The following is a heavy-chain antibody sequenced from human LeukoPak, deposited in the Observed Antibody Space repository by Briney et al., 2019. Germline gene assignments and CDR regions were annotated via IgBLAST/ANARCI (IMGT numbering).Heavy chain of an antibody. D-gene: IGHD3-16*02. J-gene: IGHJ4*02. CDR2: INPSGGST. CDR3: AREGYDYVWGSYRRKYYFDY. Sequence: GASVKVSCTASGYTFTSYYMHWVRQAPGQGLEWMGIINPSGGSTSYAQKFQGRVTMTRDTSTSTVYMELSSLRAEDMAVYYCAREGYDYVWGSYRRKYYFDYWGQGTLVTVSS. V-gene: IGHV1-46*01. CDR1: GYTFTSYY.